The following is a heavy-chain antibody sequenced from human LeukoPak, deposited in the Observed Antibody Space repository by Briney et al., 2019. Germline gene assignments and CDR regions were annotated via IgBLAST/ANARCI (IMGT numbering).Heavy chain of an antibody. CDR1: GFTFSSYG. V-gene: IGHV3-30*02. Sequence: HTGGSLRLSCAASGFTFSSYGMHWVRQAPGKGLEWVAFIRYDGSNKYYADSVKGRFTISRDNSKNTLYLQMNSLRAEDTAVYYCATGYQYYDYYYMDVWGKGTTVTISS. J-gene: IGHJ6*03. D-gene: IGHD6-25*01. CDR3: ATGYQYYDYYYMDV. CDR2: IRYDGSNK.